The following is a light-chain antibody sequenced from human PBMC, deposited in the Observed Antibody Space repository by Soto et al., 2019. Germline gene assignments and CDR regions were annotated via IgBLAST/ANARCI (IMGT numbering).Light chain of an antibody. CDR1: SSDVGGYNY. V-gene: IGLV2-14*01. CDR2: AVS. CDR3: SSYTTINTGV. J-gene: IGLJ1*01. Sequence: QSVLTQPASVSGSPGQSITISCTGTSSDVGGYNYVSWYQQHPGKVPKLMIYAVSNRPSGVSDRFSGSKSGNTASLTISGLRAEDEADYYCSSYTTINTGVFGTGTQLTVL.